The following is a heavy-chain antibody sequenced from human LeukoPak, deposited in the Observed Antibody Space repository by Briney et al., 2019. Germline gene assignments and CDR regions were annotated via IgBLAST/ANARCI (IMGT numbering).Heavy chain of an antibody. CDR2: ISGSGGST. J-gene: IGHJ4*02. CDR1: GFTFSSYA. Sequence: PGGSLRLSCAASGFTFSSYAMSWVRQASGKGLEWVSGISGSGGSTFYADSVKGRFTISRDNSKNTLYLQMNSLRAEDTAVYYCASGGSGSALYYWGQGTLVTVSS. CDR3: ASGGSGSALYY. V-gene: IGHV3-23*01. D-gene: IGHD3-10*01.